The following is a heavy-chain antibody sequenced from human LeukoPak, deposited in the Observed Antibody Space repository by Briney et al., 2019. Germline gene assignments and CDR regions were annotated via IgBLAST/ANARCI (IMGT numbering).Heavy chain of an antibody. CDR1: GFTFSSYW. Sequence: GGSLRLSCAASGFTFSSYWMSWVRQAPGKGLEWVSVIYSGGSTYYADSVKGRFTISRDNSKNTLYLQMNSLRAEDTAVYYCASAPPQQPLDYWGQGTLVTISS. J-gene: IGHJ4*02. CDR2: IYSGGST. V-gene: IGHV3-66*01. D-gene: IGHD6-13*01. CDR3: ASAPPQQPLDY.